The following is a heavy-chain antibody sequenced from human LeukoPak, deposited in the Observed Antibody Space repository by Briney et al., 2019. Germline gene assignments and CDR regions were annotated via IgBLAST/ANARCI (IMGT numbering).Heavy chain of an antibody. Sequence: PSETLSLTCAVYGGAFSGYYWSWIPQPPGKGLEWIGEINHSGSTNYNPSLKSRVTISVDTSKNQFSLKLSSVTAADTAVYYCARGHYCSSTSCSHFDYWGQGTLVTVSS. CDR1: GGAFSGYY. J-gene: IGHJ4*02. D-gene: IGHD2-2*01. CDR3: ARGHYCSSTSCSHFDY. CDR2: INHSGST. V-gene: IGHV4-34*01.